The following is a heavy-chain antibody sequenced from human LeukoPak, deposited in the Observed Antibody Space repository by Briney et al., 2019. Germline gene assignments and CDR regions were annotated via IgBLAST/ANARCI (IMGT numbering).Heavy chain of an antibody. D-gene: IGHD4-17*01. CDR1: GLVFNYYT. J-gene: IGHJ4*02. CDR3: ARDLLAVTTGGATY. Sequence: GRSLRLSCAASGLVFNYYTMHWVRQTPNRGLEWVAVISSDGTDKHYADSVKGRFTISRDNAKNSLYLQMNSLRVEDTAVYYCARDLLAVTTGGATYWGRGTLVTVSS. CDR2: ISSDGTDK. V-gene: IGHV3-30*04.